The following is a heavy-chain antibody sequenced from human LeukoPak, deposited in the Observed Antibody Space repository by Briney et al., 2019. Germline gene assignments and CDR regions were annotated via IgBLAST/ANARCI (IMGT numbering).Heavy chain of an antibody. CDR2: TDHSGST. Sequence: PSQTLSLTCAVYGASFSNYYWRWIRQPPGKGLEWLGETDHSGSTKCTPSLKGRGTISLDTSKNQFSLDLTSATAADTGVGSYNWFDPWGQGTLVTVSS. CDR1: GASFSNYY. D-gene: IGHD3-10*01. J-gene: IGHJ5*02. CDR3: NWFDP. V-gene: IGHV4-34*01.